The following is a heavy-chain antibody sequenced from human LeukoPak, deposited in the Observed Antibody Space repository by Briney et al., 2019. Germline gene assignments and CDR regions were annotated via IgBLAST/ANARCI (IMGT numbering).Heavy chain of an antibody. D-gene: IGHD3-9*01. Sequence: PSETLSLTCAVSGGSISSSNWWSWVRQPPGKGLEWIGEIYHSGSTNYNPSLKSRVTISVDKSKNQFSLKLSSVTAADTAVYYCARSRGLQHFNYLLGDWFDPWGQGTLVTVSS. CDR1: GGSISSSNW. CDR3: ARSRGLQHFNYLLGDWFDP. V-gene: IGHV4-4*02. CDR2: IYHSGST. J-gene: IGHJ5*02.